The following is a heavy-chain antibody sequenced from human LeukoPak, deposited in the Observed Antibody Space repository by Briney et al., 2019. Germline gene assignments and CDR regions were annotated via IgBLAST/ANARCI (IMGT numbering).Heavy chain of an antibody. J-gene: IGHJ4*02. D-gene: IGHD4-17*01. CDR2: ISSSGSYI. CDR3: ARDHDYGDYSDY. CDR1: GFTFSSYS. Sequence: GGSLRLSCAASGFTFSSYSMNWVRQAPGKGLEWVSSISSSGSYIYYADSVKGRFTISRDNAKNSLYLQMNSLRAEDTAVYYCARDHDYGDYSDYWGQGTLVTVSS. V-gene: IGHV3-21*01.